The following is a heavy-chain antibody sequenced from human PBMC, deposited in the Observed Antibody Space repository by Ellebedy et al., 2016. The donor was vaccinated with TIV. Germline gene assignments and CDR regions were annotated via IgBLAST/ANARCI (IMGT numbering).Heavy chain of an antibody. V-gene: IGHV4-4*07. CDR3: ARVGDFNWFDP. D-gene: IGHD3-3*01. CDR2: IYTSGST. Sequence: SETLSLTXTVSGGSISSYYWSWIRQPAGKGLEWIGRIYTSGSTNYNPSLKSRVTMSVDRSKNQFSLKLSSVTAADTAVYYCARVGDFNWFDPWGQGTLVTVSS. CDR1: GGSISSYY. J-gene: IGHJ5*02.